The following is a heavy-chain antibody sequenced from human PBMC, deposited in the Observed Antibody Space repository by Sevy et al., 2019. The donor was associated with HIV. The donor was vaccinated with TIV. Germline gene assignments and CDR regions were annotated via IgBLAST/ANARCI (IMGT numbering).Heavy chain of an antibody. Sequence: GESLKISCAASGFTFSSYAMHWVRQAPGKGLEWVAVISYDGSNKYYADSVKGRFTISRDNSKNTLYLQMNSLRAEDTAVYYCARGKIGQWLTAWGQGTLVTVSS. CDR2: ISYDGSNK. CDR1: GFTFSSYA. CDR3: ARGKIGQWLTA. J-gene: IGHJ5*02. D-gene: IGHD6-19*01. V-gene: IGHV3-30-3*01.